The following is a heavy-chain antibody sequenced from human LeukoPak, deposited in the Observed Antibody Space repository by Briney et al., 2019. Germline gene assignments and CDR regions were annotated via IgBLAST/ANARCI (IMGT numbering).Heavy chain of an antibody. V-gene: IGHV3-72*01. D-gene: IGHD3-22*01. CDR3: ARNYYDGSFYYKDY. CDR1: GFTFTDHY. J-gene: IGHJ4*02. Sequence: GGSLRLSCVASGFTFTDHYMDWVRLAPGKGLEWVGRTRNKARSYTTEYAASVKGRFTISRDNLKNSLDLQMNSLKTEDTAVYYCARNYYDGSFYYKDYWGQGTLVTVSS. CDR2: TRNKARSYTT.